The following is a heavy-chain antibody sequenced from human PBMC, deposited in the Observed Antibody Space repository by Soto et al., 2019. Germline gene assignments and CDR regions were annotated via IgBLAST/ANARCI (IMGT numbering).Heavy chain of an antibody. Sequence: QVQLQQWGAGLLKPSETLSLTCAVYGGSFSGYYWSWIRQPPGKGLEWIGEINHSGSTNYNPSLKSRVTISVDTSKNQFSLKLSSVTAADTAVYYCARRGGPYCSSTSCYRRHVDYWGQGTLVTVSS. CDR2: INHSGST. CDR3: ARRGGPYCSSTSCYRRHVDY. D-gene: IGHD2-2*01. V-gene: IGHV4-34*01. CDR1: GGSFSGYY. J-gene: IGHJ4*02.